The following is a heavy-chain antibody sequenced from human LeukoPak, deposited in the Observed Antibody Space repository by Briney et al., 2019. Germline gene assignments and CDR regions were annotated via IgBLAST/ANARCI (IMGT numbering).Heavy chain of an antibody. D-gene: IGHD6-19*01. CDR1: GFTFSSYA. V-gene: IGHV3-30*18. CDR2: ISYDGSNK. CDR3: AKAVSSAWYNLDY. J-gene: IGHJ4*02. Sequence: PGRSRRLSCAASGFTFSSYAMYWVRQAPGKGLEWVVVISYDGSNKYYADSVKGRFTISRDNSKNTLYLQMNSLRAEDTAMYYCAKAVSSAWYNLDYWGQGTRVPVSS.